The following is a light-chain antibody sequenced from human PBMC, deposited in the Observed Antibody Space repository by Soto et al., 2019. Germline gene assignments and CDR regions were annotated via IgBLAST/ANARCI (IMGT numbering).Light chain of an antibody. CDR3: QHYNSYSEA. CDR1: QSISTY. Sequence: DIQMTQSPSALSASVGDRVTITCRASQSISTYLEWFQQKPGKAPKLLIYGASTLQSGVPSRFSGSGSGTEFTLTISSLQPDDFATYYCQHYNSYSEAFGQGTKVDI. V-gene: IGKV1-5*01. CDR2: GAS. J-gene: IGKJ1*01.